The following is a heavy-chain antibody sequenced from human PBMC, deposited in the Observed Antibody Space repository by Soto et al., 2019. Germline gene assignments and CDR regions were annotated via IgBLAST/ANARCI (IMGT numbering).Heavy chain of an antibody. D-gene: IGHD3-22*01. CDR1: GFTFSSFW. CDR3: ARSLDSSGHYYHY. CDR2: MKQDGREN. Sequence: PGGSLRLSCAASGFTFSSFWMSWVRQAPGKGLEWVANMKQDGRENYYVDSVKGRFTISRDNAKNSLYLQMNSLRAEDTAVYYCARSLDSSGHYYHYWGQGTLVTVSS. J-gene: IGHJ4*02. V-gene: IGHV3-7*05.